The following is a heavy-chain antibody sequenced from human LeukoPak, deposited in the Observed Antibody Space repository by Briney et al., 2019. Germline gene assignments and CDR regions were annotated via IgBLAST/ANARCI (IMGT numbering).Heavy chain of an antibody. CDR1: GFTFSSYG. Sequence: GGSLRLSCAASGFTFSSYGMHWVRQAPGKGLEWVAVISYDGSNKYYADSVKGRFTISRHNSKNTLYLQMNSLRAEDTAVYYCARDLGYWGQGTLVTVSS. CDR3: ARDLGY. J-gene: IGHJ4*02. V-gene: IGHV3-30*03. CDR2: ISYDGSNK.